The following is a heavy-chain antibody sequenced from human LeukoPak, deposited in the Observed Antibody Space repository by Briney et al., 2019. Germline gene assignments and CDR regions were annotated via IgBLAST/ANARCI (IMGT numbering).Heavy chain of an antibody. CDR1: GGSISSYY. J-gene: IGHJ6*02. D-gene: IGHD3-22*01. V-gene: IGHV4-59*01. CDR2: IYDSGST. CDR3: AKGGRTNFYYGDV. Sequence: PSETLSLTCTVSGGSISSYYWTWIRQPPGKGLEWIGDIYDSGSTRYNTSLESRGTISVDTSKNQFSLKLSSVTAADTAVYYCAKGGRTNFYYGDVWGQGTAVTVSS.